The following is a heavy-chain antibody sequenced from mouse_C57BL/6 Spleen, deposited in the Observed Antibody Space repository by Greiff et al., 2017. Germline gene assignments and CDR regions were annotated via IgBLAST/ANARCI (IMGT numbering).Heavy chain of an antibody. D-gene: IGHD2-3*01. CDR3: ARDGSNWYFDV. Sequence: QVQLKQPGAELVRPGTSVKLSCKASGYTFTSYWMHWVKQRPGQGLEWIGVIDPSDSYTNYNQKFKGKATLTVDTSSSTAYMQLSSLTSEDSAVYYCARDGSNWYFDVWGTGTTVTVSS. CDR1: GYTFTSYW. CDR2: IDPSDSYT. V-gene: IGHV1-59*01. J-gene: IGHJ1*03.